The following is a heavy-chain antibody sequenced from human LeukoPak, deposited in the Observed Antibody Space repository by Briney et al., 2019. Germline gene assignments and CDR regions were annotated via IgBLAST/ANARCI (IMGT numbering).Heavy chain of an antibody. Sequence: GGSLRLSCAASGFTFSSYEMNWVRQAPGKGLEWVSYISSSGSTIYYADSVKGRFTISRDNAKNSLYLQMNSLRAEDTAVYYCARVGRDLAYDYWGQGTLVTVSS. D-gene: IGHD3-16*01. V-gene: IGHV3-48*03. CDR1: GFTFSSYE. J-gene: IGHJ4*02. CDR3: ARVGRDLAYDY. CDR2: ISSSGSTI.